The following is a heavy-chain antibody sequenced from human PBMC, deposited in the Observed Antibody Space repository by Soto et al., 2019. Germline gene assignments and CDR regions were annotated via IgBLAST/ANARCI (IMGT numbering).Heavy chain of an antibody. Sequence: GASVKVSCKASGYTFTSYGISWVRQAPGQGLEWMGWISAYNGNTNYAQKLQGRVTMTTDTSTSTAYMELRSLRSDDTAVYYCARAATMFAVVRLYYCMDVWGKGTTVTVSS. CDR2: ISAYNGNT. V-gene: IGHV1-18*01. CDR3: ARAATMFAVVRLYYCMDV. CDR1: GYTFTSYG. D-gene: IGHD3-3*01. J-gene: IGHJ6*03.